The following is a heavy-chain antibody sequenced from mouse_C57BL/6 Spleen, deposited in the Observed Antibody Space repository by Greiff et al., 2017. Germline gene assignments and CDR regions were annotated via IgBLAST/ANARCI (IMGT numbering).Heavy chain of an antibody. Sequence: LQESGAELASPGASVTLSCKASGYTFTDHIMNWVKKRPVQGLEWIGRIYPVSGETNSHQKFMGKATFSVDRSSRTVYLVVNRLTSEDPAVYYCGRSVTGLGYFDVWGTGTTVTVSS. CDR3: GRSVTGLGYFDV. CDR1: GYTFTDHI. V-gene: IGHV1-11*01. CDR2: IYPVSGET. J-gene: IGHJ1*03. D-gene: IGHD2-3*01.